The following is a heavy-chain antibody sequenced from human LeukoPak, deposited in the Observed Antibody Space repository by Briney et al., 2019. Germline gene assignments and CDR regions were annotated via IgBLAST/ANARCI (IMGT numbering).Heavy chain of an antibody. V-gene: IGHV1-18*01. CDR2: ISAYNGNT. Sequence: GASVKVSCKASGYTFTSYGISWVRQAPGQGLEWMGWISAYNGNTNYAQKLQGRVTMTTDTSTSTAYMELRSLRSDDTAVYYCARGYCGGDCYSGYNWFDPWGQGTLVIVSS. CDR1: GYTFTSYG. J-gene: IGHJ5*02. D-gene: IGHD2-21*02. CDR3: ARGYCGGDCYSGYNWFDP.